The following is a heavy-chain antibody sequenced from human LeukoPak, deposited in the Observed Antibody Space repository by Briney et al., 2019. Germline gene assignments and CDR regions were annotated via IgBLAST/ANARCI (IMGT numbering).Heavy chain of an antibody. CDR1: GYTFTGYY. Sequence: ASVKVSCKASGYTFTGYYMHWVRQAPGQGLEWMGWINPNSGGTNYAQKFQGRVTMTRDTSISTAYMELSRLRSDDTAVYYCARVISATVVTLDYWGQGTLVTVSS. V-gene: IGHV1-2*02. CDR3: ARVISATVVTLDY. D-gene: IGHD4-23*01. CDR2: INPNSGGT. J-gene: IGHJ4*02.